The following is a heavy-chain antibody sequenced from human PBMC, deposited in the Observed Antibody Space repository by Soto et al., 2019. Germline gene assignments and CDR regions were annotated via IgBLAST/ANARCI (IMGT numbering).Heavy chain of an antibody. CDR3: ASAAPDGSWFDP. CDR1: GGSISSSNW. CDR2: IYHSGGT. Sequence: SETLSLTCVVSGGSISSSNWWSWVRQPPGKGLEWIGEIYHSGGTNYNPSLKSRVTISVDKSKNQFSLKLSSVTAADTAVYYCASAAPDGSWFDPWGQGTLVTVSS. D-gene: IGHD2-15*01. J-gene: IGHJ5*02. V-gene: IGHV4-4*02.